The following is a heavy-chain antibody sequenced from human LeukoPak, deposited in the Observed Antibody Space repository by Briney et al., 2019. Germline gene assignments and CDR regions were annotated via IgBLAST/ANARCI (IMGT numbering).Heavy chain of an antibody. CDR3: AKDWGNWGYGYYFDH. CDR2: VSYDGSNK. Sequence: GRSLRLSRAASGFTFSTYGMHWVRQAPGKGLEWVAVVSYDGSNKYYADSVKGRFTISRDNSKNTLYLQMNSLRAEDTAVYYCAKDWGNWGYGYYFDHWGQGTLVTVSS. CDR1: GFTFSTYG. D-gene: IGHD7-27*01. J-gene: IGHJ4*02. V-gene: IGHV3-30*18.